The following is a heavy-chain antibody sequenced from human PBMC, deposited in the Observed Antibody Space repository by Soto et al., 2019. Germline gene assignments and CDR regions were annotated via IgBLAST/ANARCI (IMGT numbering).Heavy chain of an antibody. J-gene: IGHJ4*02. CDR2: INSDGSST. V-gene: IGHV3-74*01. CDR1: GFTFSSYW. Sequence: GGSLRLSCAASGFTFSSYWMHWVRQAPGKGLVWVSRINSDGSSTSYADSVKGRFTISRDNAKNTLYLQMNSLRAEDTAVYYCARASIVVVPAAIDYWGQGTLVTVSS. CDR3: ARASIVVVPAAIDY. D-gene: IGHD2-2*01.